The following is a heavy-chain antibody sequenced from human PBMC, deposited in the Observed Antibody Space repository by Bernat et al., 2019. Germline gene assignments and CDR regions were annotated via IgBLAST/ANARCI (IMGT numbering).Heavy chain of an antibody. J-gene: IGHJ4*02. D-gene: IGHD1-1*01. CDR3: AKVQSRSGTRNYIDY. Sequence: EVQLLESGGGLVQPGGSLRLSCAASGFTFDSYGMSWVHQAPGKGPEWVSGISASGGTTYYADSVKGRFTVSRDNSKNTVYLQMNSLRAEDTAVYYCAKVQSRSGTRNYIDYWGQGNLVTVSS. CDR2: ISASGGTT. CDR1: GFTFDSYG. V-gene: IGHV3-23*01.